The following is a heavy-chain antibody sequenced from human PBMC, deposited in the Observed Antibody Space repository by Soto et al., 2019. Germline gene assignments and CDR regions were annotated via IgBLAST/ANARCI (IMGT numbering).Heavy chain of an antibody. J-gene: IGHJ4*02. D-gene: IGHD3-22*01. CDR1: GYTFTYNF. Sequence: GASVKVSCKASGYTFTYNFMHWVRQAPGQGLEWMGIINPSGGTTRAAQKFQGRVTMTRDTSTSTVYMELSSLRSEDTAMYYCARHKDLTYYYDSSGYYYLDYWGQGTLVTVSS. CDR2: INPSGGTT. CDR3: ARHKDLTYYYDSSGYYYLDY. V-gene: IGHV1-46*01.